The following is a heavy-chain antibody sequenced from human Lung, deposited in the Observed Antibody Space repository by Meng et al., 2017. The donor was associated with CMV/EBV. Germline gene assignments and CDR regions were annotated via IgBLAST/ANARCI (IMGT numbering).Heavy chain of an antibody. CDR3: ARDGDYCTDGTCYFDY. CDR1: GFTFSRYA. CDR2: MSFDGGNI. J-gene: IGHJ4*02. D-gene: IGHD2-8*01. V-gene: IGHV3-30*03. Sequence: SLKISCAASGFTFSRYAMHWVRQAQGKGLEWVALMSFDGGNIQYTDSLKGRFTISRDNSKNVLYLEMNSLRLEDTAVYYCARDGDYCTDGTCYFDYWGQGTLVTVSS.